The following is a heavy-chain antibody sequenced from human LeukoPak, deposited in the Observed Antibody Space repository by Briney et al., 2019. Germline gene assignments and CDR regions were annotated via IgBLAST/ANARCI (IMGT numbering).Heavy chain of an antibody. V-gene: IGHV3-23*01. CDR1: GFTFSSYA. D-gene: IGHD1-14*01. CDR3: TRDRSRAEDD. J-gene: IGHJ4*02. Sequence: GGSLRLSCAASGFTFSSYAMSWVRQAPGKGLEWVSGVSGSGDNTYYADSVKGRFTISRDNANNLLYLQMNSLRGEDTAVYYCTRDRSRAEDDWGRGTLVTVSS. CDR2: VSGSGDNT.